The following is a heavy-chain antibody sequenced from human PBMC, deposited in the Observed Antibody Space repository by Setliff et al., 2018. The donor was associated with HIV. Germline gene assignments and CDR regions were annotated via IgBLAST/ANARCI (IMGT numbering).Heavy chain of an antibody. CDR2: ISGSGGGT. CDR3: ARDFRDYVGKFDY. D-gene: IGHD1-26*01. Sequence: GGSLRLSCAASGFTFTSYAMNWVRQAPGKGLEWVSGISGSGGGTYYADSVKGRFTISRDNSQNALYLQMNSLIAEDTAVYYCARDFRDYVGKFDYWGQGTLVTVSS. CDR1: GFTFTSYA. J-gene: IGHJ4*02. V-gene: IGHV3-23*01.